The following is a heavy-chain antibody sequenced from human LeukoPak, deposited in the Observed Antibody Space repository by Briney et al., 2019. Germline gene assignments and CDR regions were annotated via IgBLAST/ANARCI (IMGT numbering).Heavy chain of an antibody. CDR1: GFTFSSYS. CDR2: ISSSSSYI. CDR3: ARESDAGPSANKVFHYFYGMDV. D-gene: IGHD4/OR15-4a*01. Sequence: KPGGSLRLSCAASGFTFSSYSMNWVRQAPGKGLEWVSSISSSSSYIYYADSVKGRFTISRDNAKNSLYLQMNSLRAEDTAVYYCARESDAGPSANKVFHYFYGMDVWGQGTTVTVSS. V-gene: IGHV3-21*01. J-gene: IGHJ6*02.